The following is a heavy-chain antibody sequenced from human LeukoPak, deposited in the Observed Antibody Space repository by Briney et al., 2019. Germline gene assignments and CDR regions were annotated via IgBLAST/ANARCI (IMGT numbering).Heavy chain of an antibody. CDR3: ARIATHFWSGYSW. Sequence: ASVKVSCKASGYTFTGYYTHWVRQAPGQGREWMGWINPNSGGTNYAQKFQGRVTMTRDTSISTAYMELSRLRSDDTAVYYCARIATHFWSGYSWWGQGTLVTVSS. CDR2: INPNSGGT. J-gene: IGHJ4*02. CDR1: GYTFTGYY. V-gene: IGHV1-2*02. D-gene: IGHD3-3*02.